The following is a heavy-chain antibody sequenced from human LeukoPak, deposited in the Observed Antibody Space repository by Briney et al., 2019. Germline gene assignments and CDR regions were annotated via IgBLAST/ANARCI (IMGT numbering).Heavy chain of an antibody. D-gene: IGHD6-13*01. V-gene: IGHV1-8*03. CDR2: MNPNSGNT. J-gene: IGHJ4*02. CDR1: GYTFTIHD. Sequence: GASVTVSCTASGYTFTIHDNNWGRQATAQGLEWMGWMNPNSGNTGYAQKFQGRVTITRNTSISTAYMELSSLRSEDTAVYYCARLEDSSSWYEDYWGQGTLVTVSS. CDR3: ARLEDSSSWYEDY.